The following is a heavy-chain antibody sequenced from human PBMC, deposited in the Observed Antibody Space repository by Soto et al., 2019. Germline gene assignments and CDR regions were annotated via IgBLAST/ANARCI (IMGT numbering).Heavy chain of an antibody. J-gene: IGHJ4*02. CDR3: ARSVGGQRFDY. CDR1: GGSISSGGYY. V-gene: IGHV4-31*03. CDR2: IYYSGST. D-gene: IGHD1-26*01. Sequence: PSETLSLTCTVSGGSISSGGYYWSWIRQHPGKGLEWIGYIYYSGSTYYNPSLKSRVTISVETYKNQCSLKLSSVTAADTAVYYCARSVGGQRFDYWGQGTMVSVS.